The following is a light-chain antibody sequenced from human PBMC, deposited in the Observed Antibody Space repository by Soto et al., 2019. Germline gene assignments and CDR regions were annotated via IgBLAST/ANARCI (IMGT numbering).Light chain of an antibody. J-gene: IGKJ1*01. V-gene: IGKV3-11*01. Sequence: EIVLTQSPATLSLSPGESATLSCRASQSVSSYLAWYQQKPGQAPRLLIYDASNRATGIPARFSGSGSGTDFTLTISSLEPEDFAVYYCQQRSYWLTFGQGTKVDIK. CDR1: QSVSSY. CDR2: DAS. CDR3: QQRSYWLT.